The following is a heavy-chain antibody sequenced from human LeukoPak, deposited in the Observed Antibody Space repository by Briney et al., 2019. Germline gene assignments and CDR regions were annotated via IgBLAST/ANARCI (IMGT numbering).Heavy chain of an antibody. Sequence: SETLSLTCAVYGGSFSGHYRTWIRQPPGKGLEWIGEINHSGSTTYNPSLNNRVTISVDTSKNQFSLKLTSVTAADTAVYYCARPRYGSGSLDSWGQGTLVTVSS. CDR3: ARPRYGSGSLDS. CDR1: GGSFSGHY. CDR2: INHSGST. V-gene: IGHV4-34*01. J-gene: IGHJ4*02. D-gene: IGHD3-10*01.